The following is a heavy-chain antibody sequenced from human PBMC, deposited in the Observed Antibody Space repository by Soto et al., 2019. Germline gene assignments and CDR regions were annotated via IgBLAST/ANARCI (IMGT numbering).Heavy chain of an antibody. CDR1: GGSFSGYY. V-gene: IGHV4-34*01. CDR3: ARGRHYYDSSGYYYYYYGMDV. J-gene: IGHJ6*02. Sequence: QVQLQQWGAGLLKPSETLSLTCAVYGGSFSGYYWSWIRQPPGKGLEWIGEINHSGSTNYNPSLKSRVTISVDTSKTQFSLKLSSVTAADTAVYYCARGRHYYDSSGYYYYYYGMDVWGQGTTVTVSS. D-gene: IGHD3-22*01. CDR2: INHSGST.